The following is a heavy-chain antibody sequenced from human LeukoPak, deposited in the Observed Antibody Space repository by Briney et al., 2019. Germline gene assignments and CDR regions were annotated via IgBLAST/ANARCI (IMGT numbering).Heavy chain of an antibody. CDR1: GYTFTGYY. V-gene: IGHV1-2*02. CDR3: ARVAGRGYDYVWGSYRQAQDAFDI. D-gene: IGHD3-16*02. Sequence: GASEKVSCKASGYTFTGYYMHWVRQAPGQGLEWMGWINPNSGGTNYAQKFQGRVTMTRDTSISTAYMELSRLRSDDTAVYYCARVAGRGYDYVWGSYRQAQDAFDIWGQGTMVTVSS. CDR2: INPNSGGT. J-gene: IGHJ3*02.